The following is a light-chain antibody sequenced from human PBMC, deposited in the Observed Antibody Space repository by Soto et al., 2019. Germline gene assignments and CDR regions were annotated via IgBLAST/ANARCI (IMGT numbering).Light chain of an antibody. V-gene: IGKV1-27*01. Sequence: DIQMTQSPTSLPASVGDRVTITCRASQDIRNFVAWYQQKPGKAPKLLIYAASTLQSGVPSRFSGSGSGTDFTLTINRLQPEDVATYSCQKYSSVPVFGPGTKVEIK. J-gene: IGKJ3*01. CDR3: QKYSSVPV. CDR1: QDIRNF. CDR2: AAS.